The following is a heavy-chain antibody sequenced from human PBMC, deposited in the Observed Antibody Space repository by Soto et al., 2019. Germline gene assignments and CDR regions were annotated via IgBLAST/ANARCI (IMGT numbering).Heavy chain of an antibody. CDR2: IKQDGSEK. CDR3: ASLSFTGDLDV. CDR1: GFTFSRYW. Sequence: SLRLSCAASGFTFSRYWMTWVRQAPGKGLEWLANIKQDGSEKYYVDSVKGRFTISRDNRKNSLYLEMNSLRVEDTAVYYCASLSFTGDLDVWGPGTTVTVSS. J-gene: IGHJ6*02. D-gene: IGHD7-27*01. V-gene: IGHV3-7*01.